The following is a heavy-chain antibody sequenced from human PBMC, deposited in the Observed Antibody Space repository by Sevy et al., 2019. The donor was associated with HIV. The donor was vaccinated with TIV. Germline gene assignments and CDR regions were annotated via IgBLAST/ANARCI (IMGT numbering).Heavy chain of an antibody. J-gene: IGHJ6*02. Sequence: ASVKVSCKASGYTFTGYYMHWVRQAPGQGLEWMGRINPNSGGTNYAQKFQGRVTMTRDTSISTAYMELSRLRSDDTAVYYCARGQVHYDFWSGYTPDYYGMDVWGQGTTVTVSS. D-gene: IGHD3-3*01. CDR3: ARGQVHYDFWSGYTPDYYGMDV. CDR2: INPNSGGT. CDR1: GYTFTGYY. V-gene: IGHV1-2*06.